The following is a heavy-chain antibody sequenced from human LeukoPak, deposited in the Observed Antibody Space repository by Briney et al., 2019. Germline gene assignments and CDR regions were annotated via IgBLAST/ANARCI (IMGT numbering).Heavy chain of an antibody. CDR1: GGSISSYY. D-gene: IGHD3-22*01. J-gene: IGHJ4*02. Sequence: SETQSLTCTVSGGSISSYYWSWIRQPPGKGLEWIGYIYYSGSTNYNPSLKSRVTISVDTSKNQFSLKLSSVTAADTAVYYCARGGRYTPYYYDSSGYDYWGQGTLVTVSS. CDR2: IYYSGST. V-gene: IGHV4-59*01. CDR3: ARGGRYTPYYYDSSGYDY.